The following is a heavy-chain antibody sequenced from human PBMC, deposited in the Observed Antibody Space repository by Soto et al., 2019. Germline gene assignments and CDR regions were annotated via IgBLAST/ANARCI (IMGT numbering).Heavy chain of an antibody. CDR3: ASRSYVSNLYYYYGMDV. CDR2: SIPIFGTA. V-gene: IGHV1-69*06. Sequence: SVKVSCKASGGTFSSYAIIWVRQAPGQGLEWMGGSIPIFGTANYAQKFQGRVTITADKSTSTAYMELSSLRSEDTAVYYCASRSYVSNLYYYYGMDVWGQGTTVTVSS. D-gene: IGHD3-16*01. CDR1: GGTFSSYA. J-gene: IGHJ6*02.